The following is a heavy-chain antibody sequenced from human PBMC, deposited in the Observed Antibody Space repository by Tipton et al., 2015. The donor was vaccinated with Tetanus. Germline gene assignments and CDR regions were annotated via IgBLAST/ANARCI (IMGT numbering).Heavy chain of an antibody. CDR2: VHPRGST. V-gene: IGHV4-34*01. D-gene: IGHD6-19*01. CDR3: ARPIKQWLLPVDS. CDR1: GGSFSGYY. Sequence: TLSLTCAVYGGSFSGYYWTWIRQPPGKGLEWIGEVHPRGSTNYNPSLKSRVTISLDTSKTHFYLNLSSVTAADTAVYYCARPIKQWLLPVDSWGQGTLVTVSS. J-gene: IGHJ4*02.